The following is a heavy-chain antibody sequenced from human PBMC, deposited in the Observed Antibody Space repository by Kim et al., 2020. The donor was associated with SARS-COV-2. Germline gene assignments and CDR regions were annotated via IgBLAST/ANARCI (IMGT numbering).Heavy chain of an antibody. D-gene: IGHD5-18*01. V-gene: IGHV1-3*01. CDR1: GYTFTSYA. CDR3: AREAYSYGPRYYYYYMDV. Sequence: ASVKVSCKASGYTFTSYAMHWVRQAPGQRLEWMGWINAGNGNTKYSQKFQGRVTITRDTSASTAYMELSSLRSEDTAVYYCAREAYSYGPRYYYYYMDVWGKGTTVTVSS. J-gene: IGHJ6*03. CDR2: INAGNGNT.